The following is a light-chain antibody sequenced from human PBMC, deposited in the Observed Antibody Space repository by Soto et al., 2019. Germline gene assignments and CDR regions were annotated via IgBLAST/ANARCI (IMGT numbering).Light chain of an antibody. CDR1: QDIINY. CDR3: QHYNNVPRYT. CDR2: DAG. V-gene: IGKV1-33*01. J-gene: IGKJ2*01. Sequence: DIQLTQSPSSLSASIGDRVTITCQASQDIINYLNWYQQKPGRAPKLLIYDAGILQTGVPSRFSGSGSGTDFTFTISSLQPEDVATYYCQHYNNVPRYTFGQGTKLAIK.